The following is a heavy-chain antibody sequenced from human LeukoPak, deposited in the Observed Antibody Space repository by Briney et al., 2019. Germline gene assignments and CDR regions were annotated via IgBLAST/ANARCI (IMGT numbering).Heavy chain of an antibody. V-gene: IGHV3-30*18. CDR1: GFTFSYYG. CDR3: AKGNIVVVPAAMPDY. Sequence: GGSLRLSCAASGFTFSYYGMHWVRQAPGKGLEWVAVISYDGSNKYYADSVKGRFTISGDNSKNTLYLQMNSLRAEDTAVYYCAKGNIVVVPAAMPDYWGQGTLVTVSS. CDR2: ISYDGSNK. J-gene: IGHJ4*02. D-gene: IGHD2-2*01.